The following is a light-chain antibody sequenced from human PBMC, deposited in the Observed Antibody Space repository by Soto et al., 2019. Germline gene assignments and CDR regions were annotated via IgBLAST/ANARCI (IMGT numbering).Light chain of an antibody. J-gene: IGKJ4*01. CDR3: QPYNNWPLT. Sequence: IVLTQSPGTLSLSPGERATLTCRASQTITSFYLAWYQHKPGQTPRLLIYDTSTRATGVPTRFSGSRSGAEFTLTINSLQSEDFAVYYCQPYNNWPLTFGGGTKVEIK. CDR2: DTS. V-gene: IGKV3-15*01. CDR1: QTITSFY.